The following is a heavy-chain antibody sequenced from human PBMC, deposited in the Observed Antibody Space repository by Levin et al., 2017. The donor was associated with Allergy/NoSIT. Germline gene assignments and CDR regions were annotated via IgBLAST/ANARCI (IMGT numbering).Heavy chain of an antibody. Sequence: SCAASGFTFSSYAMHWVRQAPGKGLEWVAVISYDGSNKYYADSVKGRFTISRDNSKNTLYLQMNSLRAEDTAVYYCARDLNAQQLPDYWGQGTLVTVSS. V-gene: IGHV3-30-3*01. J-gene: IGHJ4*02. CDR1: GFTFSSYA. D-gene: IGHD6-13*01. CDR2: ISYDGSNK. CDR3: ARDLNAQQLPDY.